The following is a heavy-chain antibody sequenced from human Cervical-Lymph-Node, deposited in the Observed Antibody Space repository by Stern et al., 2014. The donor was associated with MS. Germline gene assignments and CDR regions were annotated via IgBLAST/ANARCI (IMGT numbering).Heavy chain of an antibody. CDR1: GFSFTSHG. D-gene: IGHD3-22*01. CDR3: VRDRDTSAYYWGYDAFDI. J-gene: IGHJ3*02. V-gene: IGHV3-33*01. Sequence: VPMGESLGGVVQPARSLRLSCASSGFSFTSHGIHLVLQAPSKGLEWVAVVLSVATNKVYAASVKGRFTISRDSSKNKVYLQMNSLRAEDTAVYFCVRDRDTSAYYWGYDAFDIWGQGTMVTVSS. CDR2: VLSVATNK.